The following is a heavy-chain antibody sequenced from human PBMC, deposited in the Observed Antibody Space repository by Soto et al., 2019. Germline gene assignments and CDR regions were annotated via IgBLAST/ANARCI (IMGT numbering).Heavy chain of an antibody. Sequence: VQLVESGGGLVQPGGSLRLSCAGSGFTVTDNHMTWVRQAPGRGPEWVSTIYYNGNTFHADSVRGRFTISRDTSKNMLYLQMNSLRAEDTAVYYCATGGDTAKDGYWGQGTLVTVSS. CDR2: IYYNGNT. J-gene: IGHJ4*02. CDR3: ATGGDTAKDGY. V-gene: IGHV3-53*01. CDR1: GFTVTDNH. D-gene: IGHD5-18*01.